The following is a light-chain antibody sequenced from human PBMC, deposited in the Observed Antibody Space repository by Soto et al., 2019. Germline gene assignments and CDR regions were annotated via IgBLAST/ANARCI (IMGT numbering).Light chain of an antibody. CDR3: QTWGTGTWI. Sequence: QPVLTQSPSASASLGDSVKGTCTLSSGHSNFAIAWHQQQPEKGPRYLMKVNSDGSHSKGDGIPDRFSGSSSGAERYLIISSLQSEDEADYYCQTWGTGTWIFGGGTKLTVL. J-gene: IGLJ3*02. V-gene: IGLV4-69*01. CDR1: SGHSNFA. CDR2: VNSDGSH.